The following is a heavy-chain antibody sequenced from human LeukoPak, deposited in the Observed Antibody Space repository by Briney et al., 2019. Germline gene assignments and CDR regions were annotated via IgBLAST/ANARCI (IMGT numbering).Heavy chain of an antibody. CDR1: GGTFSSYA. V-gene: IGHV1-69*13. CDR2: IIPIFGTA. CDR3: AREYPWGDAFDI. D-gene: IGHD1-26*01. J-gene: IGHJ3*02. Sequence: SVKVSCKASGGTFSSYAISWVRQAPGQGLEWMGGIIPIFGTANYAQKFQGRVTITADESTSTAYMELSSLRSEDTAVYYCAREYPWGDAFDIWGQGTMVTVSS.